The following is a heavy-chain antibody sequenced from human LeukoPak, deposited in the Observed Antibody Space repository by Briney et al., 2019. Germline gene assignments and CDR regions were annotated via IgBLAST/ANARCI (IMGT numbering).Heavy chain of an antibody. CDR3: ARDPYSGNYGNDYYYYMDV. V-gene: IGHV3-21*01. D-gene: IGHD1-26*01. CDR2: ISSSSSYI. CDR1: GFTFSSYS. J-gene: IGHJ6*03. Sequence: GVSLSLSCAASGFTFSSYSMNCVRQAPGKGREWGSSISSSSSYIYYAHPVKGGFTISRDNAKNSLYLQMNSLRAEDAALYYCARDPYSGNYGNDYYYYMDVWGKGTTVTISS.